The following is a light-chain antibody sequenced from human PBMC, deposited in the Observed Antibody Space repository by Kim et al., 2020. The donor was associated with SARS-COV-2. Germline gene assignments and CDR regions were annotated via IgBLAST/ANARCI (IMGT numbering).Light chain of an antibody. CDR2: SRN. J-gene: IGLJ3*02. V-gene: IGLV1-44*01. CDR3: ATWDDSLNGRV. CDR1: SSNIGTNS. Sequence: ELTQPPSASGTPGQRVTISCSGSSSNIGTNSVNWYQRLPGTAPKLLIYSRNQRPSGVPDRFSGSQSGTSASLAISGLQSEDEADYYCATWDDSLNGRVFGGGTKLTVL.